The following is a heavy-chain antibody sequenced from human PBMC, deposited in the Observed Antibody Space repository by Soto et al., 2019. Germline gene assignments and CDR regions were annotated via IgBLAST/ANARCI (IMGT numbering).Heavy chain of an antibody. V-gene: IGHV3-48*01. D-gene: IGHD2-15*01. Sequence: EVQLVESGGGLVQPGGSLRLSCAASGFTFSTYSTNWVRQAPGKGLEWVSYISSSSNTIYYADSVKGRFIISRDNAKNSLYLQMNSRRAEDTAVYYCAREGDCSGGSCYSVVDYWGQGTLVTVSS. J-gene: IGHJ4*02. CDR3: AREGDCSGGSCYSVVDY. CDR2: ISSSSNTI. CDR1: GFTFSTYS.